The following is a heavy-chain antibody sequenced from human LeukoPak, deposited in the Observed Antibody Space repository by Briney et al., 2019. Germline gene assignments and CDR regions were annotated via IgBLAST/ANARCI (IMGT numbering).Heavy chain of an antibody. CDR1: GFTFSSYS. CDR2: ISSSSSII. V-gene: IGHV3-48*01. CDR3: ARGPLEGATCFDY. D-gene: IGHD1-26*01. J-gene: IGHJ4*02. Sequence: GSLRLSCAASGFTFSSYSMNWVRQXPXKGLEWVSYISSSSSIIYYADSVKGRFNISRDNAKNSLYLQMNSLRAEDTAVYYCARGPLEGATCFDYWGQGTLVTVSS.